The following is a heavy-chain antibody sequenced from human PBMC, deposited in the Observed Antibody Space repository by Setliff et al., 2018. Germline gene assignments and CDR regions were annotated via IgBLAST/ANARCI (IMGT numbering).Heavy chain of an antibody. Sequence: ASVKVSCKASGYTSRQSIVSWVRQAPGQGLEWLGWIGVYSGNTYSAQKFQGRVTMTRDTSITTAYMELHSLRSDDTAVYFCARISPSYCSKSGCYAAEGYWGQGTLVTVSS. D-gene: IGHD2-2*01. CDR1: GYTSRQSI. V-gene: IGHV1-18*01. J-gene: IGHJ4*02. CDR2: IGVYSGNT. CDR3: ARISPSYCSKSGCYAAEGY.